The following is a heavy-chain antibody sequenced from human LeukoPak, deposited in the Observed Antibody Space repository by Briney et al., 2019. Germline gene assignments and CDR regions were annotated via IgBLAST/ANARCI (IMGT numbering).Heavy chain of an antibody. Sequence: GRSLRLSCAASGFTFSSYAMHWVRQAPGKGLEWVAVISYDGSNKYYADSVKGRFTISRDNSKNTLYLQMNSLRAEDTAVHYCASSYCGGDCYSGYVGYWGQGTLVTVSS. J-gene: IGHJ4*02. D-gene: IGHD2-21*02. CDR1: GFTFSSYA. CDR2: ISYDGSNK. V-gene: IGHV3-30*04. CDR3: ASSYCGGDCYSGYVGY.